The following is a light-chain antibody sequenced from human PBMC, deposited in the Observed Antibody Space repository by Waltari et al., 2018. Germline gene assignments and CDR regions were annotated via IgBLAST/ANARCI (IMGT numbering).Light chain of an antibody. Sequence: EIVLTQSPGTLSLSPGESATLSCRASQSVRSSYVAWYQQKPGQAPRLLIFDASTRASGIPDRFSGSGSGTDFTLTITRLEPEDFAVYFCQQHDNSLWTFGQGTKVEVK. CDR3: QQHDNSLWT. V-gene: IGKV3-20*01. CDR1: QSVRSSY. J-gene: IGKJ1*01. CDR2: DAS.